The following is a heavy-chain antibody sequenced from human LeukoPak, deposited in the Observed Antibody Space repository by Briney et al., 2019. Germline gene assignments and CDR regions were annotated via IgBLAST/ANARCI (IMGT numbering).Heavy chain of an antibody. V-gene: IGHV4-59*01. Sequence: PSETLSLTCTVSGGSISSYYWSWIRQPPGKGLEWIGYIYYSGSTNYNPSLKSQVTISVDTSKNQFSLKLSSVTAADTAVYYCARGGSEWLVGYYGMDVWGQGTTVTVSS. CDR2: IYYSGST. D-gene: IGHD6-19*01. CDR3: ARGGSEWLVGYYGMDV. J-gene: IGHJ6*02. CDR1: GGSISSYY.